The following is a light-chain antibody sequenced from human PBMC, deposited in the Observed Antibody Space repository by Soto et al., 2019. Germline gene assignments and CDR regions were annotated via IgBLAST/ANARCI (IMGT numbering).Light chain of an antibody. Sequence: DTQMTQSPPTLSASVGDRVTITCRASQNIYSWLAWYQQKPGKAPRLLIYKVSTLESGVQSRFSGSGSGTEFTLTISSLQPDDFATYYCQQYNDVWTFGQGTKVEIK. V-gene: IGKV1-5*03. CDR1: QNIYSW. CDR3: QQYNDVWT. CDR2: KVS. J-gene: IGKJ1*01.